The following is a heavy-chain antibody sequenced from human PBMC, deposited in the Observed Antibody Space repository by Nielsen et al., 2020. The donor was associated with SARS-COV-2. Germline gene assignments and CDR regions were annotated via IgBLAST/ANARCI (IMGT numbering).Heavy chain of an antibody. CDR3: ARLNRAGSTTDAFDI. Sequence: GESLKISCQGSGSSFTNYWLAWVRQMPGKGLECMGIIYPGDFDVRYSPSFQGQVTISADTVIRTAHLQWSSLKASDTAMYYCARLNRAGSTTDAFDIWGQGTMVTVSS. V-gene: IGHV5-51*01. J-gene: IGHJ3*02. D-gene: IGHD1-1*01. CDR1: GSSFTNYW. CDR2: IYPGDFDV.